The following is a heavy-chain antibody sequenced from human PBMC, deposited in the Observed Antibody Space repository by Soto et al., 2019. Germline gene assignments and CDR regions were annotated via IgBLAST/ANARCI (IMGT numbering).Heavy chain of an antibody. CDR1: GGSISSYY. J-gene: IGHJ6*03. D-gene: IGHD6-6*01. CDR3: ARGREPSIAARRVYYYYYYMDV. CDR2: IYYSGST. V-gene: IGHV4-59*01. Sequence: PSETLSLTCTVSGGSISSYYWSWIRQPPGKGLEWIGYIYYSGSTNYNPSLKSRVTISVDTSKNQFSLKLSSVTAADTAVYYCARGREPSIAARRVYYYYYYMDVWGKGTTVTVSS.